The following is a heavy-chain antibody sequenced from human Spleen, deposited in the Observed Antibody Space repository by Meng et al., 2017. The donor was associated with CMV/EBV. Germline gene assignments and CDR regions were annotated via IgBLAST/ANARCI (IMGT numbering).Heavy chain of an antibody. CDR3: AKYSAVGERLYYFDY. CDR2: MSASGGGT. D-gene: IGHD3-16*01. J-gene: IGHJ4*02. V-gene: IGHV3-23*01. CDR1: GFTVSTHY. Sequence: GETVKISCAASGFTVSTHYMDWVRQAPGKGLESVSAMSASGGGTYYADSVKGRFTISRDNSKNTLYLQMNSLRAEDTAVYYCAKYSAVGERLYYFDYWGQGTLVTVSS.